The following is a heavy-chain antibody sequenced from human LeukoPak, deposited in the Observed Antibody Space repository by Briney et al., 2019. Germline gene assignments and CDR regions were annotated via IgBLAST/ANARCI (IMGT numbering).Heavy chain of an antibody. V-gene: IGHV3-74*01. CDR1: GFTFSSYW. CDR3: ARKGMTTVTNFDY. D-gene: IGHD4-17*01. Sequence: GGSLRLSCAASGFTFSSYWMHWVRQAPGKGLVWVSRINSDGSSTSYADSVKGRFTISRDNAKNTLYLQMNSLRAEDTAVYYCARKGMTTVTNFDYWGRGTLVTVSS. J-gene: IGHJ4*02. CDR2: INSDGSST.